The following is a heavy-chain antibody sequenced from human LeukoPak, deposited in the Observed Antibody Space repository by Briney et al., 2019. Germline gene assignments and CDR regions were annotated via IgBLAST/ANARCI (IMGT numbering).Heavy chain of an antibody. V-gene: IGHV1-2*02. CDR3: ARSNKKIAAAGGY. D-gene: IGHD6-13*01. CDR2: INPNSGGT. J-gene: IGHJ4*02. CDR1: GYTFTGYY. Sequence: ASVKVSCKASGYTFTGYYMHWVRQAPGQGLEWMGWINPNSGGTNYAQKFQGRVTMTRDTSISTAYMELSRLRSDDTAVYYCARSNKKIAAAGGYWGQGTLVTVSS.